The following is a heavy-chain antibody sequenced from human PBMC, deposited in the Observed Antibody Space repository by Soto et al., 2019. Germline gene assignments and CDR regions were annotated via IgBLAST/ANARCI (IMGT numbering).Heavy chain of an antibody. CDR1: GFTFSDHY. CDR2: TRDKGNSYTT. J-gene: IGHJ4*02. CDR3: ARRGYNFGNDC. D-gene: IGHD5-18*01. Sequence: GGSLRLSCAASGFTFSDHYMDWVRQAPGKGLEWVGRTRDKGNSYTTEYAASVKGRFTISRDDSKNSLYLQMDSLKTEDTAVYYCARRGYNFGNDCWGQGTLVTVSS. V-gene: IGHV3-72*01.